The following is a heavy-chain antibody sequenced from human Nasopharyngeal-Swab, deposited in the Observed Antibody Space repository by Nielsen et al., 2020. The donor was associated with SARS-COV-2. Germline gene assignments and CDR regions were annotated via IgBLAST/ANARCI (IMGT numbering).Heavy chain of an antibody. CDR1: AFTFSSYN. J-gene: IGHJ6*02. CDR2: ISRSSGYI. D-gene: IGHD1-26*01. CDR3: ARGIWDLREDYYYEMDV. Sequence: GGSLRLSCTASAFTFSSYNINWVRQAPGKGLEWVSSISRSSGYIYYADSVKGRFTISRDNAKNSLSLQMNSLRAEDTAVYYCARGIWDLREDYYYEMDVWGQGTTVTVSS. V-gene: IGHV3-21*01.